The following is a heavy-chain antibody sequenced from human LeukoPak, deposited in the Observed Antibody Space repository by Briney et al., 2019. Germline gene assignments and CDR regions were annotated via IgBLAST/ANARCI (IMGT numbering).Heavy chain of an antibody. CDR3: AKDGTYYYDSSGYYYFDY. CDR2: ISSSSSYI. J-gene: IGHJ4*02. D-gene: IGHD3-22*01. CDR1: GFTFSSYS. Sequence: PGGSLRLSCEVSGFTFSSYSMNWVRQAPGKGLEWVSSISSSSSYIYYADSVKGRFTISRDNSKNTLYLQMNSLRVEDTAVYYCAKDGTYYYDSSGYYYFDYWGQGTLVTVSS. V-gene: IGHV3-21*01.